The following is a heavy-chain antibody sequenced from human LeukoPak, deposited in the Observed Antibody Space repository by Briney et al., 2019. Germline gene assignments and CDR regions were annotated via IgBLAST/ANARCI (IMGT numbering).Heavy chain of an antibody. D-gene: IGHD1-1*01. J-gene: IGHJ4*02. Sequence: AGGSLRLSCAASAFTFSSSGMHWVRQAPGKGLEWVAFIAYDGSNEYYADSVKGRFTISRDNSKSTLYLQMNSLRADDTAVYYCAKDMRYPFFDYWGQGTLVTVSS. CDR3: AKDMRYPFFDY. CDR1: AFTFSSSG. CDR2: IAYDGSNE. V-gene: IGHV3-30*02.